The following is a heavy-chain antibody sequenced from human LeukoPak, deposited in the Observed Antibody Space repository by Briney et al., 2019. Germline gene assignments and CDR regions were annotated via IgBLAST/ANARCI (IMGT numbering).Heavy chain of an antibody. CDR3: AKDYCSSTSCYSSSGHYYYGMDV. D-gene: IGHD2-2*01. J-gene: IGHJ6*02. Sequence: PGRSLRLSCAASGFTFDDYAMHWVRQAPGKGLEWVSGISWNSGSMGYADSVKGRFTISRDNAKNSLYLQMNSLRAEDTALYYCAKDYCSSTSCYSSSGHYYYGMDVWGQGTTVTVSS. V-gene: IGHV3-9*01. CDR1: GFTFDDYA. CDR2: ISWNSGSM.